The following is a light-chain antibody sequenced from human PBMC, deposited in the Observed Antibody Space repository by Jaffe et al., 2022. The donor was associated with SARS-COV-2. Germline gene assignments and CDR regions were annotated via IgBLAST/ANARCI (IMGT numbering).Light chain of an antibody. J-gene: IGLJ3*02. CDR2: EDI. Sequence: SYELTQPPSVSVSPGQTARITCSGDALPKKFAYWYQQKSGQAPVLVIYEDIKRPSGIPERFSGSSSGTMATLTISGAQVQDEAAYYCYSTDSSGNLCVFGGGTKLTVL. CDR1: ALPKKF. CDR3: YSTDSSGNLCV. V-gene: IGLV3-10*01.